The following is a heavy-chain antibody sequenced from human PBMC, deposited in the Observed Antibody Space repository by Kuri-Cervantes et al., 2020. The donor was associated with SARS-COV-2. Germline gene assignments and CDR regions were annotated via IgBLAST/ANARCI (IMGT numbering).Heavy chain of an antibody. CDR3: ARDRYDFLSGYYGGLDY. Sequence: GESLKISCAASGFTFSSYWMHWVRQAPGKGLVWVSRINSDVSSASYADSVKGRSTISRDNAKNTLYLQMNSLRAEDTAVYYCARDRYDFLSGYYGGLDYWGQGTLVTVSS. CDR1: GFTFSSYW. J-gene: IGHJ4*02. V-gene: IGHV3-74*01. CDR2: INSDVSSA. D-gene: IGHD3-3*01.